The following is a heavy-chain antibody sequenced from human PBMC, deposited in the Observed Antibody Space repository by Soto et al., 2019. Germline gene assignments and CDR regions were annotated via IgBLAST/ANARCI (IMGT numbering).Heavy chain of an antibody. Sequence: GGSLRLSCAASGFTFSSYAMHWVRQAPGKGLEWVAVISYDGSNKYYADSVKGRFTISRDNSKNTLYLQMNSLRAEDTAVYYCARDRITVGTRWFDPWGQGTLVTVSS. V-gene: IGHV3-30-3*01. D-gene: IGHD4-4*01. CDR3: ARDRITVGTRWFDP. CDR2: ISYDGSNK. CDR1: GFTFSSYA. J-gene: IGHJ5*02.